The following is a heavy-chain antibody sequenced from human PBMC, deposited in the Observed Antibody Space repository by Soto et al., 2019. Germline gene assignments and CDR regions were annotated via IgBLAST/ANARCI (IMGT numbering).Heavy chain of an antibody. Sequence: EVQLLESGGALVQPGGSLRLSCAASGVFFSNYHMSWVRQAPGKGLEWVSSIGTTSTYIYYADSPRGRFTISRDNAKNSLYLQMKCLRAEDTAVYFCARVMCGDCSSYYYYSMDVWGQGTTVTVSS. CDR1: GVFFSNYH. D-gene: IGHD2-21*02. J-gene: IGHJ6*02. CDR3: ARVMCGDCSSYYYYSMDV. CDR2: IGTTSTYI. V-gene: IGHV3-21*02.